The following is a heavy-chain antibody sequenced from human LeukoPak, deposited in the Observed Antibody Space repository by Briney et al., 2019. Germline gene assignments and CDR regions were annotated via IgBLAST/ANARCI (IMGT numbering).Heavy chain of an antibody. CDR3: TTVAVDFWDDYYPDYFDC. CDR1: GFIFGDYP. Sequence: GRSLRLSCTGTGFIFGDYPMSWFRQAPGKGLEWVGFIRSERYGGKEEYAESVKGGFSISRDASKSIAYLQMNSLKTEATAVYFCTTVAVDFWDDYYPDYFDCWGQGTLVTVSS. D-gene: IGHD3-3*01. J-gene: IGHJ4*02. V-gene: IGHV3-49*03. CDR2: IRSERYGGKE.